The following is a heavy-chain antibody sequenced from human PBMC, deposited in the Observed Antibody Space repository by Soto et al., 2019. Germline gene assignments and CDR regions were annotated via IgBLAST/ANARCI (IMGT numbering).Heavy chain of an antibody. CDR1: GGSIISGGYS. D-gene: IGHD3-22*01. CDR2: IYHSGST. CDR3: ARKRRSDYDSSGSFDY. V-gene: IGHV4-30-2*01. Sequence: SETLSLTCAVSGGSIISGGYSWSWIRQPPGKGLEWIGYIYHSGSTYYNPSLKSRVTISVDRSKNQFSLKLSSVTAADTAVYYCARKRRSDYDSSGSFDYWGQGTLVTVSS. J-gene: IGHJ4*02.